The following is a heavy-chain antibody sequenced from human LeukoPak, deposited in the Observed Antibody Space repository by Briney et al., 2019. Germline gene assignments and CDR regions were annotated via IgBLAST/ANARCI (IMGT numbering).Heavy chain of an antibody. CDR1: GFSFSYSA. V-gene: IGHV3-30*04. Sequence: GGSLRLSCAASGFSFSYSAMHWVRQAPGKGLEWVAVISDDGSNKYHADSVKGRFTISGDNSKDTLYLQMNSLRPADTGVYYCATPYIVVAEGGKVDYWGQGTLVTVSS. D-gene: IGHD4-23*01. J-gene: IGHJ4*02. CDR3: ATPYIVVAEGGKVDY. CDR2: ISDDGSNK.